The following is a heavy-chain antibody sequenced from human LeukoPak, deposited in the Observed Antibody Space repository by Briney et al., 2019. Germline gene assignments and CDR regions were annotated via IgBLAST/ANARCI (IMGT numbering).Heavy chain of an antibody. CDR2: INPKSGGV. Sequence: ASVKVSCKASGYTFTGYFVHWVRQAPGQGLEWMGLINPKSGGVNYAQKIEGRVTMTRDTSTNTASMELSRLTSDDTAVYYCARDDGSSSLNAFDIWGQGTLVTVSS. J-gene: IGHJ3*02. D-gene: IGHD6-6*01. V-gene: IGHV1-2*02. CDR3: ARDDGSSSLNAFDI. CDR1: GYTFTGYF.